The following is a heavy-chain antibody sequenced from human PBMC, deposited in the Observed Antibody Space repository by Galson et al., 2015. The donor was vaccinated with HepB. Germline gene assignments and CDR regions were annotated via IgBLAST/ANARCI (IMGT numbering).Heavy chain of an antibody. J-gene: IGHJ4*02. V-gene: IGHV1-46*01. CDR2: IIPSDENT. CDR3: ATGGGVFGVITPVAY. CDR1: KYTFTNFY. D-gene: IGHD3-3*01. Sequence: SVKVSCKASKYTFTNFYIHWVRQAPGQGLEWMGLIIPSDENTTYAQKFQGRVIMTRDTSTNTVYMELSSLRAEDTAVYYCATGGGVFGVITPVAYWGQGTLVTVSS.